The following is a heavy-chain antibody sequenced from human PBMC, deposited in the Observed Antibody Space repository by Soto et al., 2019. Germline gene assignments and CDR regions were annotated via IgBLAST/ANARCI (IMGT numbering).Heavy chain of an antibody. V-gene: IGHV3-23*01. CDR3: AKKEYSSSPT. CDR2: ISGSGGST. D-gene: IGHD6-6*01. CDR1: VFTFSSYS. J-gene: IGHJ5*02. Sequence: PGGSLRLSFSASVFTFSSYSMSWVRQAPGKGLEWVSAISGSGGSTYYADSVKGRLTISRDNSKNTLYLQMNSLRAEDTAVYYCAKKEYSSSPTWGQETLVTVSS.